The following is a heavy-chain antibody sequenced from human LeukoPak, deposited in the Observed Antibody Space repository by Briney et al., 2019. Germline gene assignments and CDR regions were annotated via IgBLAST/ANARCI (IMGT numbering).Heavy chain of an antibody. CDR3: ATPGGSEAGC. CDR1: GFTFSSYA. Sequence: PGRSLRLSCAASGFTFSSYAMHWVRQAPGKGLEWVAVISYDGSNKYYADSVKGRFTISRDNSKNTLYLQMNSLRAEDTAVYYCATPGGSEAGCWGQGTLVTVSS. J-gene: IGHJ4*02. CDR2: ISYDGSNK. D-gene: IGHD2-15*01. V-gene: IGHV3-30-3*01.